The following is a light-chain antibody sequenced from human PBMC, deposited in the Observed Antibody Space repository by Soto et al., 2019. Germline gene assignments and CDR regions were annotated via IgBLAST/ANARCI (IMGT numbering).Light chain of an antibody. V-gene: IGKV3-15*01. CDR3: QQYRDRPWT. Sequence: EIVMTQSPATLSVSPGQGATLSCRASQSVSGKLAWYQHQPGQTHRLLIYDASTRATGIPARFSGSGSGTDFTLTISSLQSEDFAVYYCQQYRDRPWTFGPGTKVEIK. CDR2: DAS. CDR1: QSVSGK. J-gene: IGKJ1*01.